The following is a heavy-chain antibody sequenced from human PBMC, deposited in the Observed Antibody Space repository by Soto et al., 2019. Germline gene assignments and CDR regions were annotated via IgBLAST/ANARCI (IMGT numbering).Heavy chain of an antibody. J-gene: IGHJ6*03. CDR2: IYYSGST. CDR3: ARGRYHRIGYYYYMDV. Sequence: SQTRSLTRTVSGDSITRYSWSWIQQPPGKGLEWIGYIYYSGSTNYNPSLKSRVTISVDTSKNQFSLKLSSVTAADTAVYYCARGRYHRIGYYYYMDVWGKGTTVTVSS. CDR1: GDSITRYS. V-gene: IGHV4-59*01. D-gene: IGHD2-2*01.